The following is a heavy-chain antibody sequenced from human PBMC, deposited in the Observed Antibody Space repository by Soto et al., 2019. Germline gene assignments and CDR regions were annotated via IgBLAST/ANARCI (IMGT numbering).Heavy chain of an antibody. CDR3: ARLAYCGGDCYSYYFDY. V-gene: IGHV5-51*01. Sequence: GESLKISCKGSGYSFTSYWIGWVRQMPWKGLEWMGIIYPGDSDTRYSPSFQGQVTISADKSISTAYLQWSSLKASDTAMYYCARLAYCGGDCYSYYFDYWGQGTLVTVSS. D-gene: IGHD2-21*02. CDR1: GYSFTSYW. CDR2: IYPGDSDT. J-gene: IGHJ4*02.